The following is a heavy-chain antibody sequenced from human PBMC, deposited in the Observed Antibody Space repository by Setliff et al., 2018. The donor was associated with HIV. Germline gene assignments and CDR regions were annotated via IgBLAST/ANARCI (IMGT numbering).Heavy chain of an antibody. J-gene: IGHJ3*02. CDR3: ARDGERYNFDI. Sequence: SVKVSCKASGYTFTTYSMNWVRQAPGQGLEWMGWISTYSDETSSSQNLQGRLTMTTDTSTSTVYMHLSSLRSDDTAVYYCARDGERYNFDIWGQGTMVTVSS. CDR2: ISTYSDET. V-gene: IGHV1-18*01. CDR1: GYTFTTYS. D-gene: IGHD2-21*01.